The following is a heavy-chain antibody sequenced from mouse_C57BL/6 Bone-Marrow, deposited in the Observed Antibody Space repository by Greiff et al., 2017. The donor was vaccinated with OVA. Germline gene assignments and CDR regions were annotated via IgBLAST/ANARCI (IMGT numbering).Heavy chain of an antibody. D-gene: IGHD1-1*01. CDR2: IYPSDSET. CDR1: GYTFTSYW. V-gene: IGHV1-61*01. J-gene: IGHJ1*03. CDR3: AIRYYGSSYWYFDV. Sequence: QVQLQQPGAELVRPGSSVKLSCKASGYTFTSYWMDWVKQRPGQGLEWIGNIYPSDSETHYNQKFKDKATLTVDKSSSTAYMQLSSLTSEDSAVYYCAIRYYGSSYWYFDVWGTGTTVTVSS.